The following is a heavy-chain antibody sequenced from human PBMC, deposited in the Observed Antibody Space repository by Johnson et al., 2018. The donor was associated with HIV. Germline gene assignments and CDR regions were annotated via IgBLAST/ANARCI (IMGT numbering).Heavy chain of an antibody. J-gene: IGHJ3*02. V-gene: IGHV3-53*01. CDR2: IYGGGSGGST. CDR1: GFTVSSNY. D-gene: IGHD1-26*01. Sequence: VQLVESGGGLIQPGGSLRLSCAASGFTVSSNYMSWVRQAPGKGLEWVSVIYGGGSGGSTYYVDSVKGRFTISRDNSKNTLYLQMNSLRADDTALYYCARVLVAADYAFDIWGQGTMVTVSS. CDR3: ARVLVAADYAFDI.